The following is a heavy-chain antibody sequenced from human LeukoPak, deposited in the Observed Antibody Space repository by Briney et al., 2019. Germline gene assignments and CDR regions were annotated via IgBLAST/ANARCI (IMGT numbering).Heavy chain of an antibody. CDR3: ARFRVVVVITYPYYYGMDV. D-gene: IGHD3-22*01. CDR1: GYTFTSYY. Sequence: ASVKVSCKASGYTFTSYYMHWVRQAPGQGLEWMGIINPSGGSTSYAQKFQGRVTMTTDTSTSTVYMELSSLRSEDTAVYYCARFRVVVVITYPYYYGMDVWGQGTTVTVSS. J-gene: IGHJ6*02. V-gene: IGHV1-46*01. CDR2: INPSGGST.